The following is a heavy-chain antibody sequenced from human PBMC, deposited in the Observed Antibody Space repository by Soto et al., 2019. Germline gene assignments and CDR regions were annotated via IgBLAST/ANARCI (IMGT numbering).Heavy chain of an antibody. D-gene: IGHD6-13*01. J-gene: IGHJ4*02. CDR2: IIHIFGTA. Sequence: QVQLVQSGAEVKKPGSSVKVSCKASGGTFSSYAITWVRQAPGQGLEWMGGIIHIFGTANYAQKFQGRVTITADKSTSTAYMELSSLRSEDTAVYYRASPAAAGTLDYWGQGTLVTVSS. CDR3: ASPAAAGTLDY. V-gene: IGHV1-69*06. CDR1: GGTFSSYA.